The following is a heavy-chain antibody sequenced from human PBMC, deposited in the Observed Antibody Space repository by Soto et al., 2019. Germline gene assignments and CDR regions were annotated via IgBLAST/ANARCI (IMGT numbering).Heavy chain of an antibody. J-gene: IGHJ1*01. CDR3: ASWGDYTFQH. CDR2: IIPILGIA. CDR1: GGTFSSYT. Sequence: QVQLVQSGAEVKKPGSSVKVSCKASGGTFSSYTISWVRQAPGQGLEWMGRIIPILGIANYAQKFQGRVTITADKSTSTAYRELSSLRSEDTAVYYCASWGDYTFQHWGQGTLVTVSS. D-gene: IGHD4-17*01. V-gene: IGHV1-69*02.